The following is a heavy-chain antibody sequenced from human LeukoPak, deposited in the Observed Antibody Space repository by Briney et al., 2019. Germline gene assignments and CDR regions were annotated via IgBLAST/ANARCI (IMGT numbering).Heavy chain of an antibody. CDR1: GDTFIDYY. Sequence: ASVKVSCKVSGDTFIDYYIHWVRQAPGQGLEWMGWINPKSGATNYAQKFQGRVTMTRDTSISTAYMELSRLRSDDTAVYYCARERGIDPGYSSRWYSRGHMDVWGKGTTVTISS. J-gene: IGHJ6*03. CDR2: INPKSGAT. D-gene: IGHD6-13*01. CDR3: ARERGIDPGYSSRWYSRGHMDV. V-gene: IGHV1-2*02.